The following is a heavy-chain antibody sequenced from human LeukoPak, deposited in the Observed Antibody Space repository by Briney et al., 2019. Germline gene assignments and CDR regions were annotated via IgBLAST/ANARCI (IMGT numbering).Heavy chain of an antibody. CDR2: ISSSGSTI. Sequence: GGSLRLSCAASGFTFSDYYMSWIRQAPGKGLEWVSYISSSGSTIYYADSVKGRFTISRDNAKNSLYLRMNSLRAEDTAVYYRARGAYCGGDCYSDAFDIWGQGTMVTVSS. CDR3: ARGAYCGGDCYSDAFDI. CDR1: GFTFSDYY. D-gene: IGHD2-21*02. J-gene: IGHJ3*02. V-gene: IGHV3-11*01.